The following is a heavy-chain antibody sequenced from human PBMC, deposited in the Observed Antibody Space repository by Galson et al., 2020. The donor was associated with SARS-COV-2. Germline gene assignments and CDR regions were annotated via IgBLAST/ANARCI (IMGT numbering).Heavy chain of an antibody. J-gene: IGHJ4*02. Sequence: SETLSLTCAVSGGSISSGGYYWSWIRQPPGKGLEWIGYIYYSGSTNYNPSLKSRLTISIDPSKSQFSLRVTSVTAADTAIYYCAGDDLGVNNTNGFVYWGQGSLVTVSS. CDR2: IYYSGST. V-gene: IGHV4-61*08. CDR1: GGSISSGGYY. CDR3: AGDDLGVNNTNGFVY. D-gene: IGHD2-8*01.